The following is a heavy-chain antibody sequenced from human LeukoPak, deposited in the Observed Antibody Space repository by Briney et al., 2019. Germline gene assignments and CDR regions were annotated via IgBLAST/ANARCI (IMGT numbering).Heavy chain of an antibody. CDR3: AEYSGTCLMLDH. CDR1: GFTFSTYG. D-gene: IGHD1-26*01. CDR2: LSSDGTND. J-gene: IGHJ4*02. V-gene: IGHV3-30*18. Sequence: GGSLRLSCAASGFTFSTYGMHWVRQAPGKGLEWLALLSSDGTNDYYADSVKGRFTISRDTSKNTLYLQMNSLKNEDTAVYYCAEYSGTCLMLDHWGQGTLVTVSS.